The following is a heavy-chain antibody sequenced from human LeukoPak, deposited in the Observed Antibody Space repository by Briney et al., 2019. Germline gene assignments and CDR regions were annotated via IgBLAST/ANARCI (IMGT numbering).Heavy chain of an antibody. CDR2: ISDSGANT. J-gene: IGHJ2*01. CDR3: AKSMTLQWRGFFDL. Sequence: GGSLRLSCAASGFTFSHYAMSWVRQAPGKGLEWVSTISDSGANTYYADSVRGRFTISRDNSKNTLYLQKNSLRADDTAIYYCAKSMTLQWRGFFDLWGRGTHVTVSS. CDR1: GFTFSHYA. D-gene: IGHD6-19*01. V-gene: IGHV3-23*01.